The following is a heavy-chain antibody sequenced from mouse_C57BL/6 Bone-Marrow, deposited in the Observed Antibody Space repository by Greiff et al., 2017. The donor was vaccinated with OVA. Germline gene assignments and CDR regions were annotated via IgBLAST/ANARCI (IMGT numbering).Heavy chain of an antibody. V-gene: IGHV5-12*01. CDR1: GFTFSDYY. J-gene: IGHJ2*01. CDR3: SRQYYGSLDY. D-gene: IGHD1-1*01. Sequence: EVQLVESGGGLVQPGGSLKISCAASGFTFSDYYMYWVRQTPEKRLEWVAYISNGGGSTYYPDTVKGRFTISRDNAKNTLYLQMSRLKSEDTAMYYCSRQYYGSLDYWGQGTTLTVSS. CDR2: ISNGGGST.